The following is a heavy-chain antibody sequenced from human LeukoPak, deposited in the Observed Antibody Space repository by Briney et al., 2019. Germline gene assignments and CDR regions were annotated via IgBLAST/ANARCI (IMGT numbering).Heavy chain of an antibody. CDR3: ARVYSSGWYGYMDV. V-gene: IGHV3-23*01. J-gene: IGHJ6*03. D-gene: IGHD6-19*01. Sequence: GGSLRLSCAASGFTFSSYGMSWVRQAPGKGLEWVSAISGSGGSTYYADSVKGRFTISRDNSKNTLYLQMNSLRAEDTAVYYCARVYSSGWYGYMDVWGKGTTVTISS. CDR2: ISGSGGST. CDR1: GFTFSSYG.